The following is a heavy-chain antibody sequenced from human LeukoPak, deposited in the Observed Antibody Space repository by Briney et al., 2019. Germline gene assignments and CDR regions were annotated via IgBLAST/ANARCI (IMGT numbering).Heavy chain of an antibody. D-gene: IGHD6-13*01. V-gene: IGHV3-23*01. J-gene: IGHJ4*02. Sequence: PGGSLRLSCAGSGFTLSSYALSWVRQAPGKGLEWVSAISGGGGTYYADSVRGRFTISRDNSKNTLYLQVNSLRAEDTAVYYCAKDPGYSRSLDYWGQGTLVTVSS. CDR3: AKDPGYSRSLDY. CDR1: GFTLSSYA. CDR2: ISGGGGT.